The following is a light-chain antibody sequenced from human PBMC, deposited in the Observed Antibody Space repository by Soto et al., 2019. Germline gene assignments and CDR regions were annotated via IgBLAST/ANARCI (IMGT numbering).Light chain of an antibody. CDR3: QQYSSYPFT. J-gene: IGKJ3*01. Sequence: DIQMTQSPSTLSASVGDRVTITCRASQSISSWLAWYQQKPGKAPKLLIYKASSLESGVPSRFSGSGSGTEFTLTISRLGPDDFGAYYCQQYSSYPFTFGPGTKVDIK. V-gene: IGKV1-5*03. CDR2: KAS. CDR1: QSISSW.